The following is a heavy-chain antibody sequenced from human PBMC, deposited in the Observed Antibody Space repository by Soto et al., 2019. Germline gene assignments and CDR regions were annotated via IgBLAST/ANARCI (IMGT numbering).Heavy chain of an antibody. CDR3: PGXCSSTSCPTDHYSALEI. V-gene: IGHV4-59*01. J-gene: IGHJ6*02. CDR1: GACIYTSY. D-gene: IGHD2-2*01. CDR2: ISDGGST. Sequence: PSQRMSIACDACGACIYTSYWNWTRKSPGKGLKWIGYISDGGSTNYNPSLESRVTISLDTSKKQVSLRLSSLSAADTARYFCPGXCSSTSCPTDHYSALEIWGQGTTGTVSS.